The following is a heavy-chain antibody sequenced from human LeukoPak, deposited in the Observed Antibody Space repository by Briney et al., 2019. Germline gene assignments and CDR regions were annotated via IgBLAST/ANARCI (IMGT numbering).Heavy chain of an antibody. J-gene: IGHJ6*03. Sequence: PSETLSLTCTVSGVSINSHYWSWIRQSPGKGLEWIGFIYDSGSANYKSSLKSRVTMTVDTSKNQFSLKLNSVTAADTAVYYCARVLRNYYHMDVWGKGTTVTVSS. CDR1: GVSINSHY. D-gene: IGHD3-3*01. CDR3: ARVLRNYYHMDV. CDR2: IYDSGSA. V-gene: IGHV4-59*11.